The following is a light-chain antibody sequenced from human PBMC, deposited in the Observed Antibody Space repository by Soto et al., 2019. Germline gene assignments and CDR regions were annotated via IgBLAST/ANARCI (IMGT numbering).Light chain of an antibody. J-gene: IGLJ3*02. CDR3: QVWDTYVDHGV. V-gene: IGLV3-21*02. CDR2: DDS. CDR1: NIGVKS. Sequence: SYELTQPPSVSVAPGQTAKITCGGENIGVKSVNWYLQKPAQAPVLVVYDDSDRPSGIPERFSGSNSNDGATLTISRVEAGDEADYYCQVWDTYVDHGVFGGGTKLTVL.